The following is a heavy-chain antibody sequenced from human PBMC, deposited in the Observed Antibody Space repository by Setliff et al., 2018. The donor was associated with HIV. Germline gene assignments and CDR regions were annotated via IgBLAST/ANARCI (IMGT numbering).Heavy chain of an antibody. D-gene: IGHD3-10*01. CDR3: ARGGGYYYYMDV. Sequence: ASVKVSCKASGYTFTSYAMHWVRQAPGQRLEWMGWINAGNGNTKYSQKFQGRVTITRDTLASTAYMELSSLRSDDTAVYYCARGGGYYYYMDVWGKGTTVTVSS. V-gene: IGHV1-3*01. CDR2: INAGNGNT. CDR1: GYTFTSYA. J-gene: IGHJ6*03.